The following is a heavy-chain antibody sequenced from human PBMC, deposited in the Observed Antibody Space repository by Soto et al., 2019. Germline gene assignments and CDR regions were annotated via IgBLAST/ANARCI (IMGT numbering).Heavy chain of an antibody. CDR2: ISYDGSNK. J-gene: IGHJ6*02. D-gene: IGHD3-10*01. CDR1: GVTFSSYG. V-gene: IGHV3-30*18. Sequence: PGGSLRLSCAASGVTFSSYGMHWVRQAPGKGLEWVAVISYDGSNKYYADSVKGRFTISRDNSKNTLYLQMNSLRAEDTAVYYCAKDAHTYYYGSGSYYNYYYYYYGMDVWGQGTTVTVSS. CDR3: AKDAHTYYYGSGSYYNYYYYYYGMDV.